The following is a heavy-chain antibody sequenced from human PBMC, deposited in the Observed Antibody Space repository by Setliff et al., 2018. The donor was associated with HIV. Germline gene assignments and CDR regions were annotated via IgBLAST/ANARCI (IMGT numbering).Heavy chain of an antibody. CDR2: INHSGST. CDR3: ATSTVAGLFDY. V-gene: IGHV4-34*01. D-gene: IGHD6-19*01. CDR1: GGSFSGFY. J-gene: IGHJ4*02. Sequence: SETMSLTCAVYGGSFSGFYWSWIRQPPGKELEWIGEINHSGSTNYNPSLKSRVTISVDTSKNQFSLKLTSVIAADTAVYYCATSTVAGLFDYWGQGALVTVSS.